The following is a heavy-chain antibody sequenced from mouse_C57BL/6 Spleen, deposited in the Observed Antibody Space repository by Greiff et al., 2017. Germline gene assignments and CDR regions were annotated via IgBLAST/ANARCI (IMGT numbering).Heavy chain of an antibody. J-gene: IGHJ3*01. Sequence: VKLVESGAELARPGASVKLSCKASGYTFTSYGISWVKQRTGQGLEWIGEIYPSSGNTYYNEKFKGKATLTADKSSSTAYMELRSLTSEDSAVYFCEIYYGYDGPSFAYWGQGTLVTVSA. CDR3: EIYYGYDGPSFAY. CDR1: GYTFTSYG. D-gene: IGHD2-2*01. V-gene: IGHV1-81*01. CDR2: IYPSSGNT.